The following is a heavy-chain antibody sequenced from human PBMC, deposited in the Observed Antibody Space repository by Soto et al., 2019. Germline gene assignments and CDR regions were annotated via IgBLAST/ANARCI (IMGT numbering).Heavy chain of an antibody. CDR1: GGSISSYY. D-gene: IGHD2-21*02. CDR2: IYYSGST. J-gene: IGHJ5*02. Sequence: QVQLQESGPGLVKPSETLSLICTVSGGSISSYYWSWIRLPPGQGLEWIGYIYYSGSTNYNPSLMSRVTISVDTSKTQFSLKVGSVTAADSAVYYCARYIVVVTARGWFDPWGQGTLVTVSS. CDR3: ARYIVVVTARGWFDP. V-gene: IGHV4-59*01.